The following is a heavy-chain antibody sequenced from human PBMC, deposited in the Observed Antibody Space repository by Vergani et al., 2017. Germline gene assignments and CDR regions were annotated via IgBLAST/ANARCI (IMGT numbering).Heavy chain of an antibody. CDR2: INHSGST. CDR1: GGSLSGYY. CDR3: AREGGSGSWDSDAFDI. D-gene: IGHD3-10*01. Sequence: QVQLQQWGAGLLKPSETLSLTCAVYGGSLSGYYWSWIRQPPGKGLEWIGEINHSGSTNYSPSLKSRVAISVDTSKNQFSLKLNSVTAADTALYYCAREGGSGSWDSDAFDIWGQGTMVTVSS. V-gene: IGHV4-34*02. J-gene: IGHJ3*02.